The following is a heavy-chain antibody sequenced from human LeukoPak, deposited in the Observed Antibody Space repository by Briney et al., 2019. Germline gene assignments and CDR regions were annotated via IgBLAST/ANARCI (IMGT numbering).Heavy chain of an antibody. CDR2: INAYNGNT. CDR3: ARDVYSIAAAGTFDY. D-gene: IGHD6-13*01. CDR1: GYTFISYG. J-gene: IGHJ4*02. V-gene: IGHV1-18*01. Sequence: ASVKVSCKASGYTFISYGISWVRQAPGQGLEWMGWINAYNGNTNYAQKLQGRVTMTTDTSTSTAYMELRSLRSDDTAVYYCARDVYSIAAAGTFDYWGQGTLVTVSS.